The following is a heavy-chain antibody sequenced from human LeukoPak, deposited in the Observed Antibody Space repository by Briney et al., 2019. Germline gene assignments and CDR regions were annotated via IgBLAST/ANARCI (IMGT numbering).Heavy chain of an antibody. D-gene: IGHD4-23*01. V-gene: IGHV1-69*04. CDR3: ARDDYGGNTGDY. J-gene: IGHJ4*02. Sequence: SVKVSCKASGGTFSSYAISWVRQAPGQGLEWMGRIIPIFVITNYAQKFQGRVTITADKSTSTAYMELSSLRSEDTAVYYCARDDYGGNTGDYWGQGTLVTVSS. CDR1: GGTFSSYA. CDR2: IIPIFVIT.